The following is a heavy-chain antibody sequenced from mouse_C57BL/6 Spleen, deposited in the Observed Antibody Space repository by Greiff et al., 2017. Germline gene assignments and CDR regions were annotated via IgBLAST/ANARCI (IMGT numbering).Heavy chain of an antibody. CDR3: EREGGNRGDLDY. CDR2: IYPGSGST. CDR1: GYTFTSYW. Sequence: QVQLQESGAELVKPGASVKMSCKASGYTFTSYWITWVKQRPGQGLEWIGDIYPGSGSTNYNEKFKSKATLTVDTSSSTAYMQLSSLTSEDSAVFYCEREGGNRGDLDYWGQGTTLTVSS. J-gene: IGHJ2*01. D-gene: IGHD2-1*01. V-gene: IGHV1-55*01.